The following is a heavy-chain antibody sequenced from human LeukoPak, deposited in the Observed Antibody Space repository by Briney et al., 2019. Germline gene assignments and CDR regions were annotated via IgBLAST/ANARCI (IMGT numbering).Heavy chain of an antibody. CDR1: GFTFDDYG. CDR3: AKVAFYDYVWGSYRPTYYFDY. V-gene: IGHV3-20*04. J-gene: IGHJ4*02. Sequence: PGGSLRLSCAASGFTFDDYGLSWVRQAPGKGLERVSGINWNGGSTGYADSVKGRFTISRDNSKNTLYLQMNSLRAEDTAVFYCAKVAFYDYVWGSYRPTYYFDYWGQGTLVTVSS. CDR2: INWNGGST. D-gene: IGHD3-16*02.